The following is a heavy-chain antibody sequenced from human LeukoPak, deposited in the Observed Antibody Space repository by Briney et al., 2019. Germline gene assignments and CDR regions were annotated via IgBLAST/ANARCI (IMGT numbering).Heavy chain of an antibody. CDR2: ISLSGSTI. V-gene: IGHV3-48*03. CDR3: ARQGYCSSTSCLNWYFDL. Sequence: GSLRLSCAASGFPFSIYEMNWVRQAPGKGLEWVSYISLSGSTIYYADSVKGRFTISRDNAENSLYLQMDSLRAEDTAVYYCARQGYCSSTSCLNWYFDLWGRGTLVTVSS. J-gene: IGHJ2*01. D-gene: IGHD2-2*01. CDR1: GFPFSIYE.